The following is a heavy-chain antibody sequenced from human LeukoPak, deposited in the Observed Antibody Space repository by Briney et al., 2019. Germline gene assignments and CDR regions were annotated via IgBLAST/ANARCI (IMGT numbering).Heavy chain of an antibody. V-gene: IGHV4-61*02. CDR1: GGSISSGFYY. D-gene: IGHD2-8*01. J-gene: IGHJ3*02. CDR3: ASTHSNGGAFDI. CDR2: IYSSGST. Sequence: SETLSLTCTVSGGSISSGFYYWSWIRQPAGKGLEWIGRIYSSGSTNYNSSLESRVSISVDTSKNHFSLNLSSVTAADTAVYYCASTHSNGGAFDIWGQGTVVTVSS.